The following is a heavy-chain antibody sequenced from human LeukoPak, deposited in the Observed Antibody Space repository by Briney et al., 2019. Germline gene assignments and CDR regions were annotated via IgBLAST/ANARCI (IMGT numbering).Heavy chain of an antibody. Sequence: GGSLRLSCAVSGINFRGYWMAWVRQAPGKGLERVANMKQDGSEKYYVDSVKGRFTISRDNAKNLLYLQMNSLRAEDTAVYYCARFGYVAAVDLWGQGTLVTVSS. J-gene: IGHJ4*02. V-gene: IGHV3-7*01. CDR2: MKQDGSEK. CDR3: ARFGYVAAVDL. CDR1: GINFRGYW. D-gene: IGHD2-15*01.